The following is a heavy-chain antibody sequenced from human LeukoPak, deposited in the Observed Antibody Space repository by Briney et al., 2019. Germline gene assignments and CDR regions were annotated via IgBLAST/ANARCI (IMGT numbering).Heavy chain of an antibody. CDR1: GFTFSSYT. D-gene: IGHD3-22*01. CDR3: ARHVVAVGFDY. J-gene: IGHJ4*02. Sequence: WGSLRLSCAASGFTFSSYTMNWVRQAPGKGLGCVSSITSSSSYIYYADSVKGRFTISRDNAKNSLCLQMNSLRAEDTAVYYCARHVVAVGFDYWGQGTLVTVSS. V-gene: IGHV3-21*01. CDR2: ITSSSSYI.